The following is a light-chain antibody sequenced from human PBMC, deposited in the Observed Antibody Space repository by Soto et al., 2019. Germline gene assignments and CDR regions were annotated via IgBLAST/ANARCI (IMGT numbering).Light chain of an antibody. CDR2: DVI. CDR3: SSYGGSNNLL. Sequence: QSVLTQPPSASGSPGQSVTISCTGTSRDIGGYDFVSWYQQHPGKAPKLLIYDVIKRPSGVPDRFSGSKSGNTASLTVCGLQTDDEADYYCSSYGGSNNLLFGGGTQLTVL. CDR1: SRDIGGYDF. J-gene: IGLJ2*01. V-gene: IGLV2-8*01.